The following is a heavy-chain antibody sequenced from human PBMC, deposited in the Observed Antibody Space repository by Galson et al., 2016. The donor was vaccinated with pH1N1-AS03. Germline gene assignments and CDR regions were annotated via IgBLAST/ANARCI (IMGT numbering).Heavy chain of an antibody. V-gene: IGHV1-46*01. CDR3: AKEIGVHGPRGYNDFWSGYFDI. Sequence: SVKVSCKASGYTFTRYYIHWVKEAPGQGLQWMALISPDDDRTSYAQTFQDRVTVTTDMSTTTVYMELNDLTSEDTAVYYCAKEIGVHGPRGYNDFWSGYFDIWGQGTMVTVSS. CDR2: ISPDDDRT. CDR1: GYTFTRYY. J-gene: IGHJ3*02. D-gene: IGHD3-3*01.